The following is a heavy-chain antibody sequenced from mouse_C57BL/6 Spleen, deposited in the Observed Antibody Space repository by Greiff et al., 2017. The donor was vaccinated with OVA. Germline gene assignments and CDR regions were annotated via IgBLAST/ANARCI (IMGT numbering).Heavy chain of an antibody. D-gene: IGHD2-1*01. CDR3: ARWFGNQEYFDV. CDR1: GYTFTDYN. CDR2: INPNNGGT. J-gene: IGHJ1*03. Sequence: DVKLVESGPELVKPGASVKIPCKASGYTFTDYNMDWVKQSHGKSLEWIGDINPNNGGTIYNQKFKGKATLTVDKSSSTAYMELRSLTSEDTAVYYCARWFGNQEYFDVWGTGTTVTVSS. V-gene: IGHV1-18*01.